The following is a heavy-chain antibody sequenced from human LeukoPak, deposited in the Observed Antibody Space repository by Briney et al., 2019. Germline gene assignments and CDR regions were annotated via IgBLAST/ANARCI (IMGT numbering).Heavy chain of an antibody. CDR1: GFTFSSYW. V-gene: IGHV3-74*01. J-gene: IGHJ5*02. Sequence: GGSLRLSCAASGFTFSSYWMHWVRQAPGKGLVWVSRINSDGSSTSYADSVKGRFTISRDNSKNTLYLQMNSLRAEDTAVYYCAKDLASYSSSWPLDNWFDPWGQGTLVTVSS. CDR2: INSDGSST. CDR3: AKDLASYSSSWPLDNWFDP. D-gene: IGHD6-13*01.